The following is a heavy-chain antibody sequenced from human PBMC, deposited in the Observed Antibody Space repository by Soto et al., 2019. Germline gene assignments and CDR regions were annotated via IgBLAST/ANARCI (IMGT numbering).Heavy chain of an antibody. CDR1: GGSFSGYY. D-gene: IGHD3-10*01. J-gene: IGHJ4*02. V-gene: IGHV4-34*01. CDR2: INHSGST. Sequence: PSETLSLTCAVYGGSFSGYYWSWIRQPPGKGLEWIGEINHSGSTNYNPSLKSRVTISVDTSKNQFSLKLSSVTVADTAVYYCARGGLWFGELGFDYWGQGTLVTVS. CDR3: ARGGLWFGELGFDY.